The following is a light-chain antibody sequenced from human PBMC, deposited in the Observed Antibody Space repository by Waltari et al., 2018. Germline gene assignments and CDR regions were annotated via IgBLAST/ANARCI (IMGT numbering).Light chain of an antibody. CDR1: QSVNSS. V-gene: IGKV3-11*01. Sequence: VLTQSPVTLSLSPGERATLPCRASQSVNSSLAWYQQRPGQPPSLLIYDASDRATGIPARFSGGGSGTDFTLIITNLEAEDFATYFCQHRANRPPVTFGGGTKV. CDR2: DAS. CDR3: QHRANRPPVT. J-gene: IGKJ4*01.